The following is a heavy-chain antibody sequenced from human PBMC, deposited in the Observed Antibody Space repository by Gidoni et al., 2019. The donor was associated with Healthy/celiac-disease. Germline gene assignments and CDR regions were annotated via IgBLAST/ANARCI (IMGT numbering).Heavy chain of an antibody. CDR2: IIPIFGTA. J-gene: IGHJ4*02. Sequence: QVQLVQSGAEVKKPGPPVTVSCKASGSTFSSSAISWARQAPGQGPEWMGGIIPIFGTANYAQKFQGRVTITADESTSTAYMELSSLRSEDTAVYYCASSFADYGDYAYYFDYWGQGTLVTVSS. D-gene: IGHD4-17*01. V-gene: IGHV1-69*01. CDR3: ASSFADYGDYAYYFDY. CDR1: GSTFSSSA.